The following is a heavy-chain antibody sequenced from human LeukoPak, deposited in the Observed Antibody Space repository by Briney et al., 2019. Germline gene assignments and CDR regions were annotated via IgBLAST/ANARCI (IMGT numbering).Heavy chain of an antibody. V-gene: IGHV3-11*01. J-gene: IGHJ4*02. CDR2: ISSSGSTI. Sequence: GGSLRLPCAASGFTFSDYYMSWIRQAPGKGLEWVSYISSSGSTIYYADSVKGRFTISRDNAKNSLYLQMNSLRAEDTAVYYCARRHIVATTLDYWGQGTLVTVSS. CDR3: ARRHIVATTLDY. D-gene: IGHD5-12*01. CDR1: GFTFSDYY.